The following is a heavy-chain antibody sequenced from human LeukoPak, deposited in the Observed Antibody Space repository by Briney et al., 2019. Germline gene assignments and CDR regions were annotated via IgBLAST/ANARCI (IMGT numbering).Heavy chain of an antibody. CDR3: AKDPSSGWYRWSMDV. CDR2: MSNDGDNK. J-gene: IGHJ6*02. V-gene: IGHV3-30*18. D-gene: IGHD6-19*01. CDR1: GFTVSTNY. Sequence: GGSLRLSCAASGFTVSTNYMNWVRQAPGKGLEWLALMSNDGDNKDYADSVKGRFTISRDNSKNTLYLQMNSLTTEDTALYYCAKDPSSGWYRWSMDVWGQGTTVTVSS.